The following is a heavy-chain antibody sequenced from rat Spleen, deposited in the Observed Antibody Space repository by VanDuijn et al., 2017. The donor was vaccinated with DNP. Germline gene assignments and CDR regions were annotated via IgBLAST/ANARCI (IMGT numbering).Heavy chain of an antibody. Sequence: EVQLQESGPGLVKPSQSLSLTCSVTGYSITSNFRWSWIRKFPGNTLEWIGHISYGGSTRYNPSLKSRISITSDTSKNQFFLQLNSLTTEDTATYYCARLRLEWEVRAMDAWGQGTSVTVSS. D-gene: IGHD1-1*01. CDR2: ISYGGST. V-gene: IGHV3-1*01. J-gene: IGHJ4*01. CDR1: GYSITSNF. CDR3: ARLRLEWEVRAMDA.